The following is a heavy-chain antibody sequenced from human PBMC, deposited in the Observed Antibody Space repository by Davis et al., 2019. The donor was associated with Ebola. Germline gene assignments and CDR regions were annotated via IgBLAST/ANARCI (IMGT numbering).Heavy chain of an antibody. CDR2: SSSSSTYI. Sequence: GESLKISCAASGFTVSSYSMNWVRQAPGKGLEWVSSSSSSSTYIYYADSVKGRFTISRDNAKNSLYLQMNSLRDEDTAVYYCARGLEDTAMVILFYFDYWGQGTLVTVSS. J-gene: IGHJ4*02. D-gene: IGHD5-18*01. CDR3: ARGLEDTAMVILFYFDY. CDR1: GFTVSSYS. V-gene: IGHV3-21*01.